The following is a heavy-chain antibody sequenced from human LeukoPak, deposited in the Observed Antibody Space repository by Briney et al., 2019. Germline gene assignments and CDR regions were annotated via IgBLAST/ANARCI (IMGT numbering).Heavy chain of an antibody. D-gene: IGHD2/OR15-2a*01. CDR2: INSDGSWT. J-gene: IGHJ4*02. CDR3: VSFYETY. CDR1: GNYW. V-gene: IGHV3-74*01. Sequence: GGSLRLSCAASGNYWMHRVRQAPGKGLVWVSHINSDGSWTSYADSVKGRFTISKDNAKNTVYLQMNSLRAEDTAVYYCVSFYETYWGRGTLVTVSS.